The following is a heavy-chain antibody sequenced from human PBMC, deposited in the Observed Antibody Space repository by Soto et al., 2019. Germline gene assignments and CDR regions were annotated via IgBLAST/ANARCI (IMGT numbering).Heavy chain of an antibody. V-gene: IGHV3-23*01. Sequence: GGSLRLSCKASGFSFSYYAMTWVRQAPGKGLEWVSVISGSGDNTFYAASVKGRFAISRDNSKNVLYLQMNSLSADDAAVYFCAKGRAITVYGVDILFDYWGLGTLVTVSS. CDR3: AKGRAITVYGVDILFDY. D-gene: IGHD3-3*01. CDR2: ISGSGDNT. CDR1: GFSFSYYA. J-gene: IGHJ4*01.